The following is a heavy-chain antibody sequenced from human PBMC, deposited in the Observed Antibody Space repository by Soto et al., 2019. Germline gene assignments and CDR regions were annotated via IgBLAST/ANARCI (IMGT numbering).Heavy chain of an antibody. D-gene: IGHD3-22*01. CDR1: GYTFTSYG. Sequence: GASVKVSCKASGYTFTSYGISWVRQAPGQGLEWMGWISAYNGNTNYAQKLQGRVTMTTDTSTSTAYMELRSLRSDDTAVYYCARDARLRYYYDSSGSLDYWGQGTLVTVS. CDR2: ISAYNGNT. J-gene: IGHJ4*02. V-gene: IGHV1-18*01. CDR3: ARDARLRYYYDSSGSLDY.